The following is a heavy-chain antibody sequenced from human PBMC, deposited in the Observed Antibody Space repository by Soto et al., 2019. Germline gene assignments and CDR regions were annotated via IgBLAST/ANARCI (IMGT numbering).Heavy chain of an antibody. Sequence: QVQLVQSGAEVKKPGASVKVSCTTYGYTFSDYFLHWVRQAPGQGPEWMGFINPKRGGTEYAQKFQDGVTMTRDTSSSTVYMDLSGLTSDDTAIYYCARDSGIPGRYWYFGLWGRGTLVTVSS. CDR1: GYTFSDYF. CDR2: INPKRGGT. CDR3: ARDSGIPGRYWYFGL. D-gene: IGHD2-21*01. V-gene: IGHV1-2*02. J-gene: IGHJ2*01.